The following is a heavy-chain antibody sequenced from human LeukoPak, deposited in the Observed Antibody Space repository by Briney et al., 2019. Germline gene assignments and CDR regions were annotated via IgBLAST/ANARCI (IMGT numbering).Heavy chain of an antibody. V-gene: IGHV1-2*02. CDR2: INPNSGGT. Sequence: ASVKVSCKASGYTFTSYYMHWVRQAPGQGLEWMGWINPNSGGTNYAQKFQGRVTMTRDTSISTAYMELSRLRSDDTAVYYCARDMSRGGLDAFDIWGQGTMVTVSS. D-gene: IGHD3-10*02. J-gene: IGHJ3*02. CDR1: GYTFTSYY. CDR3: ARDMSRGGLDAFDI.